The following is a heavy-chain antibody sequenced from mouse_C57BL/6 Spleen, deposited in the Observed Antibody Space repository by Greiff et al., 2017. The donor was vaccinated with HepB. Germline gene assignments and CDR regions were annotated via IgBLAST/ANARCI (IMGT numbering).Heavy chain of an antibody. D-gene: IGHD2-3*01. J-gene: IGHJ2*01. CDR3: ARLGIGGYFLDN. CDR2: ISSGSSTI. Sequence: EVKLVESGGGLVKPGGSLKLSCAASGFTFSDYGMHWVRQAPEKGLEWVAYISSGSSTIYYADTVKGRFTISRDNAKNTLFLQMTSLRSEDTAMYYCARLGIGGYFLDNWGQGTTLTVSS. V-gene: IGHV5-17*01. CDR1: GFTFSDYG.